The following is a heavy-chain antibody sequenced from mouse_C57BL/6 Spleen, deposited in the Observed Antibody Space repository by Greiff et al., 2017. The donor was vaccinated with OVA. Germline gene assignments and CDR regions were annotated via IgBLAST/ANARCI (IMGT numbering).Heavy chain of an antibody. CDR2: IYPSDSET. D-gene: IGHD2-4*01. J-gene: IGHJ2*01. CDR3: ARLYYDYDFDY. V-gene: IGHV1-61*01. CDR1: GYTFTSYW. Sequence: VQLQQPGAELVRPGSSVKLSCKASGYTFTSYWMDWVKQRPGHGLEWIGNIYPSDSETHYNQKFKDKATLTVAKSSSTAYMQLSSLTSEDSAVYYCARLYYDYDFDYWGQGTTLTVSS.